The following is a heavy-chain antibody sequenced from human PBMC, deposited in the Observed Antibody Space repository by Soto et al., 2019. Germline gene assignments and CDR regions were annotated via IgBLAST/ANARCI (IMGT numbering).Heavy chain of an antibody. Sequence: QVQLVQSGAEVKKPGASVKVSCKASGYTFTGSYIHWVRQAPGQGFEWMGWIDPSSGGTDFAQKFQGRVTMTRDTSITTAYMELSSLRSDDTAVFYCARALYSGNDYRSPFDSGAREPWSPSPQ. V-gene: IGHV1-2*02. CDR3: ARALYSGNDYRSPFDS. CDR1: GYTFTGSY. J-gene: IGHJ4*02. D-gene: IGHD5-12*01. CDR2: IDPSSGGT.